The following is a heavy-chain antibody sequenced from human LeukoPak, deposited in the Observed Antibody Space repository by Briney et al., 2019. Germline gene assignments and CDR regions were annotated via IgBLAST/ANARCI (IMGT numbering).Heavy chain of an antibody. V-gene: IGHV4-34*01. D-gene: IGHD3-10*01. CDR3: ARGRLLWFGELAY. J-gene: IGHJ4*02. CDR1: GGSFSGYY. CDR2: INHSGST. Sequence: SETLSLTCAVSGGSFSGYYWSWIRQPPGKGLEWIGEINHSGSTNYNPSLKSRVTISVDTSKNQFSLKLSSVTAADTAVYYCARGRLLWFGELAYWGQGTLVTVSS.